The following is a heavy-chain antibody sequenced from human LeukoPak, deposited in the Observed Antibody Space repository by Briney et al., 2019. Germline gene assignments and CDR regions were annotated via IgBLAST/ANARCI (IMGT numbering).Heavy chain of an antibody. CDR3: ARVHSGYDLDYFDC. CDR1: GFTVSSNH. J-gene: IGHJ4*02. D-gene: IGHD5-12*01. CDR2: IYSGGST. Sequence: GGSLRLSCAASGFTVSSNHMSWVRQAPGKGLERVSVIYSGGSTYYADSVKGRFTISRDNSKNTLYLQMNSLRAEDTAVYYCARVHSGYDLDYFDCWGQGTLVTVSS. V-gene: IGHV3-53*01.